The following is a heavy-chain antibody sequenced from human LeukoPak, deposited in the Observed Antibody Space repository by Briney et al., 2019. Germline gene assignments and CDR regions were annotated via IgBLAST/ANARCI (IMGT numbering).Heavy chain of an antibody. V-gene: IGHV4-34*01. CDR1: GGSFSGYY. Sequence: SETLSLTCAVYGGSFSGYYWSWIRQPPGKGLEWIGEINRSGSTNYNPSLKSRVTISVDTSKNQFSLKLSSVTAADTAVYYCARRVCSGGSCYSEYFQHWGQGTLVTVSS. D-gene: IGHD2-15*01. CDR3: ARRVCSGGSCYSEYFQH. J-gene: IGHJ1*01. CDR2: INRSGST.